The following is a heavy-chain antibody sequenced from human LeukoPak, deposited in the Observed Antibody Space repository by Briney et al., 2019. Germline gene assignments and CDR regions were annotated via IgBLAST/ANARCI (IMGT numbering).Heavy chain of an antibody. J-gene: IGHJ6*02. Sequence: GGSLRLSCVASGFTFSAHYVSWIRQPPGKGLEWVSYIDISSGYTYYVDSVKGRFTISRDNARNSLYLQMDNLRAEDTAVYFRARGHYGLDVWGQGTSVTVSS. CDR1: GFTFSAHY. CDR2: IDISSGYT. V-gene: IGHV3-11*03. CDR3: ARGHYGLDV.